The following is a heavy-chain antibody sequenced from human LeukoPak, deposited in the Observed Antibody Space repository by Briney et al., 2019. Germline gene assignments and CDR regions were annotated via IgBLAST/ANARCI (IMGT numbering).Heavy chain of an antibody. Sequence: ASVKVSCKASGYTVTSYGISWVRQATGQRLEWMRWISAYNGKTNYAQKLQGRVTMTTDTSKSTAYMELRSLRSDDTAVYYCARHVHTVTYDWDYYFDYWGQGTLVTVSS. CDR2: ISAYNGKT. CDR1: GYTVTSYG. J-gene: IGHJ4*02. V-gene: IGHV1-18*01. CDR3: ARHVHTVTYDWDYYFDY. D-gene: IGHD4-11*01.